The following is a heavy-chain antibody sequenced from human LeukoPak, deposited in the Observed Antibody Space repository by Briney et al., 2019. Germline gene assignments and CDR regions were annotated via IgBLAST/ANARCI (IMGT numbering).Heavy chain of an antibody. D-gene: IGHD3-22*01. CDR1: GYFISSGYY. V-gene: IGHV4-38-2*02. J-gene: IGHJ5*02. CDR2: IYHGGSP. CDR3: ARDLYYYDSSAYPPTWFDP. Sequence: SETLSLTRTVSGYFISSGYYWGWIRQPPGKGLEWIGSIYHGGSPYYNPSLKSRVTISVDTSMNRFSLKLNSVTAADTAVYYCARDLYYYDSSAYPPTWFDPWGQGILVTVSS.